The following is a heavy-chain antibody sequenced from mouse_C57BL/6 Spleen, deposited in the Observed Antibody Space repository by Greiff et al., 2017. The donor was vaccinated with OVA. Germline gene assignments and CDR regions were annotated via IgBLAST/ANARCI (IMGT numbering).Heavy chain of an antibody. D-gene: IGHD2-1*01. CDR1: GYTFTDYE. CDR3: TRGGYGNYGFAY. V-gene: IGHV1-15*01. J-gene: IGHJ3*01. Sequence: QVQLQQSGAELVRPGASVTLSCKASGYTFTDYEMHWVKQTPVHGLEWIGAIDPETGGTAYNQKFKGKAILTADKSSSTAYMELRSLTSEDSAVYYCTRGGYGNYGFAYWGQGTLVTVSA. CDR2: IDPETGGT.